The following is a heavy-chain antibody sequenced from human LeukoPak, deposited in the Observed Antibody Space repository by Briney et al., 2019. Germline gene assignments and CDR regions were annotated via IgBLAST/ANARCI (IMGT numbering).Heavy chain of an antibody. Sequence: ASVKVPCKASGYTFTGYYMHWVRQAPGQGLEWMGWINPNSGGTNYAQKFQGRVTMTRDTSISTAYMELSRLRSDDTAVYYCARDEYYDFWSGYFRRDNWFDPWGQGTLVTVSS. J-gene: IGHJ5*02. D-gene: IGHD3-3*01. V-gene: IGHV1-2*02. CDR2: INPNSGGT. CDR1: GYTFTGYY. CDR3: ARDEYYDFWSGYFRRDNWFDP.